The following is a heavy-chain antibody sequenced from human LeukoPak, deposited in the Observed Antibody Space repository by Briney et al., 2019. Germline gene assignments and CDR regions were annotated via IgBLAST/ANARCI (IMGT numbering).Heavy chain of an antibody. Sequence: GGSLRLSCAASGFTFSSYAMSWVRQAPGKGLEWVSAISGSGGSTYYADSVEGRFTISRDNSKNTLYLQMNSLRAEDTAVYYCARDVYYYYYMDVWGKGTTVTVSS. CDR2: ISGSGGST. J-gene: IGHJ6*03. CDR1: GFTFSSYA. V-gene: IGHV3-23*01. CDR3: ARDVYYYYYMDV.